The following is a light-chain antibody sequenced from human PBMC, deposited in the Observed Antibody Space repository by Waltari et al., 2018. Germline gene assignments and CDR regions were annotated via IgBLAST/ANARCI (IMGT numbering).Light chain of an antibody. Sequence: QSVLTQPPSASGTPGQRVTISCSGSSSNVGSSYVYWYQHLPGAAPKVLMFRDDERASGLPDRFSGSKSGTSASLAISGLRSEDEADYYCAAWDDSLSCWVFGGGTKLTVL. V-gene: IGLV1-47*01. CDR3: AAWDDSLSCWV. CDR1: SSNVGSSY. J-gene: IGLJ3*02. CDR2: RDD.